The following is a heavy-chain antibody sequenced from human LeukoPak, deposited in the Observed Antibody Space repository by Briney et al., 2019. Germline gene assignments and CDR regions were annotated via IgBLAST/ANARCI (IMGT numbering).Heavy chain of an antibody. J-gene: IGHJ4*02. CDR3: AKTYYYDSSGYYYRWGGFDY. CDR2: ISGSGGST. CDR1: GFTFSSYA. Sequence: GGSLRLSCAASGFTFSSYAMSWVRQAPGKGLEWVSAISGSGGSTYYADSVKGRFTISRDNSKNTLYLQMNSLRAKDTAVYYCAKTYYYDSSGYYYRWGGFDYWGQGTLVTVSS. D-gene: IGHD3-22*01. V-gene: IGHV3-23*01.